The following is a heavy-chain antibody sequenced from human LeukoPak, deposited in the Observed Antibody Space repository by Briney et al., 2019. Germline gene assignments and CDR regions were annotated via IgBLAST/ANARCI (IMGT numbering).Heavy chain of an antibody. V-gene: IGHV1-2*06. CDR2: INPNSGGT. D-gene: IGHD6-19*01. CDR1: GYTFTGYY. J-gene: IGHJ4*02. CDR3: ARDSGYSSGWYPLDY. Sequence: ASVKVSCKASGYTFTGYYMHWVRQAPGQGLEWMGRINPNSGGTNYAQKFQGRVTMTRDTSISTAYMELSRLRSDDTAVYYCARDSGYSSGWYPLDYWGQGTLVTVSS.